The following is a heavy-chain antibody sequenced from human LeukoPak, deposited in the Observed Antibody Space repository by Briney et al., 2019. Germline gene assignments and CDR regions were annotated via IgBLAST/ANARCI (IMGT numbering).Heavy chain of an antibody. CDR3: ARDGGDGYHANLSY. Sequence: GASVKVSCKASGYTFTGYYIHWVRQAPGQGLEWMGWINPNSGGTNLAQDYRGRVTMTRDTSISTAYMELNSLRSDDTTVYFCARDGGDGYHANLSYGGGGTLVTVS. CDR1: GYTFTGYY. CDR2: INPNSGGT. V-gene: IGHV1-2*02. J-gene: IGHJ4*02. D-gene: IGHD5-24*01.